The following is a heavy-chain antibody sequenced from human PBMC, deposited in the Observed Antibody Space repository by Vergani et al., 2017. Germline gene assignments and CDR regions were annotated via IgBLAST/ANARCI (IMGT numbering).Heavy chain of an antibody. Sequence: QVQLVQSGAAVKKPGSSVKVSCKASGGTFSSYAISWVRQAPGQGLEWMGGIIPIFGTANYAQKFQGRVTITADESTSTAYMELSSRRSEDTAVYYCARRCSSTSCYDACDIWGQGTRVTVSS. CDR1: GGTFSSYA. D-gene: IGHD2-2*01. V-gene: IGHV1-69*01. CDR2: IIPIFGTA. J-gene: IGHJ3*02. CDR3: ARRCSSTSCYDACDI.